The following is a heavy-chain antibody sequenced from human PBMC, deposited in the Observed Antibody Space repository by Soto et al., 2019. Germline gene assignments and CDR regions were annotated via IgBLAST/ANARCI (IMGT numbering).Heavy chain of an antibody. J-gene: IGHJ6*02. D-gene: IGHD2-8*01. CDR3: ASSPYGNYGMDV. Sequence: ASGKVSCKASGYTFTSYGISWVRQAPGQGLEWMGWISAYNGNTNYAQKLQGRVTMTTDTSTSTAYMELRSLRSDDTAVYYCASSPYGNYGMDVWGQGTTVTVSS. CDR2: ISAYNGNT. V-gene: IGHV1-18*01. CDR1: GYTFTSYG.